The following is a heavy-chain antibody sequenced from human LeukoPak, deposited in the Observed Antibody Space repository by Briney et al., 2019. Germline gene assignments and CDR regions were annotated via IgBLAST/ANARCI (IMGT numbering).Heavy chain of an antibody. V-gene: IGHV3-21*01. Sequence: GGSLRLSCAASGFTFSSYCMNWVRQAPGKGLEWVSSISSSSSYIYYADSVKGRFTISRDNAKNSLYLQMNSLRAEDTAVYYCARDVCSNTSCYAFDYWGQGTLVTVSS. J-gene: IGHJ4*02. CDR3: ARDVCSNTSCYAFDY. CDR1: GFTFSSYC. CDR2: ISSSSSYI. D-gene: IGHD2-2*01.